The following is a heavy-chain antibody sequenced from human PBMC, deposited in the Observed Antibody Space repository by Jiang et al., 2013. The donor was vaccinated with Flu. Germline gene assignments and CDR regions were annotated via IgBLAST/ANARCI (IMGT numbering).Heavy chain of an antibody. CDR2: IYYGGST. D-gene: IGHD3-22*01. CDR3: SRLRNYFESSGYPQPDAFDI. V-gene: IGHV4-30-4*01. CDR1: GGSLSSGNQY. J-gene: IGHJ3*02. Sequence: GLVKPSQTLSLRCTVSGGSLSSGNQYWSWIRQTPGKGLEWMGSIYYGGSTLDNPPLKSRVTISLDTSENQFSLDLRSVTAADTAVYYCSRLRNYFESSGYPQPDAFDIWGQGTMVTVSS.